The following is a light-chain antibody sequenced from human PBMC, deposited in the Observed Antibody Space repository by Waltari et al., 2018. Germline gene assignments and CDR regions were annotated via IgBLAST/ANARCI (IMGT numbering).Light chain of an antibody. CDR2: EVS. CDR3: CSYAGSSTWV. J-gene: IGLJ3*02. CDR1: SSDVGSYNP. Sequence: QSALTQPASVSGSPGQSITLSCTGPSSDVGSYNPASWYQQHPGKAPKLMIYEVSKRPSGVSNRFSGSKSGNTASLTISGLQAEDEADYYCCSYAGSSTWVFGGGTKLTVL. V-gene: IGLV2-23*02.